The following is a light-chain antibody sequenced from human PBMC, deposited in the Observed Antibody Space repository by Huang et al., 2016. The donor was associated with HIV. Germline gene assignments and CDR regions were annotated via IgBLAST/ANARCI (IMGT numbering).Light chain of an antibody. CDR2: AAS. Sequence: ETVMTQSPATLSLSPGERATLSCRASQSINSNVAWYQQIPGQPPRLLIYAASTRATGIPVRFSGSVSGTEFTLTINNLQSEDFVVYYCQHYNGWPPYTFGQGTKLEIK. CDR1: QSINSN. V-gene: IGKV3-15*01. J-gene: IGKJ2*01. CDR3: QHYNGWPPYT.